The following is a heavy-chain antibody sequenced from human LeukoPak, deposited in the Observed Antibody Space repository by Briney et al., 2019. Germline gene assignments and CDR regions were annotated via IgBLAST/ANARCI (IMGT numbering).Heavy chain of an antibody. V-gene: IGHV4-4*07. CDR2: IHTSGST. D-gene: IGHD3-9*01. J-gene: IGHJ5*02. CDR1: GGSITSYY. CDR3: ARSDYDILTGYYNPYNWFDP. Sequence: PSETLSLTCTVSGGSITSYYWSWIRQPAGKGLEWIGRIHTSGSTNYNPSLKSRVTMSVDTSKNRFSLKLSSVTAADTAVYYCARSDYDILTGYYNPYNWFDPWGQGTPVTVSS.